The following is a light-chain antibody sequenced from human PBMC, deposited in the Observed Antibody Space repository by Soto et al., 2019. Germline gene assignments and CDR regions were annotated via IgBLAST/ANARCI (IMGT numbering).Light chain of an antibody. V-gene: IGLV2-14*03. CDR2: DVS. J-gene: IGLJ1*01. Sequence: QPVLTQPASVSGCPGQSITISCTGTSSDVGGYNYVSWYQHHPGKAPKLLIYDVSNRPSGVSNRFSGSKSGNTASLTISGLQAEDEADYFCNSYTSSSTPYVFATGTKVTVL. CDR1: SSDVGGYNY. CDR3: NSYTSSSTPYV.